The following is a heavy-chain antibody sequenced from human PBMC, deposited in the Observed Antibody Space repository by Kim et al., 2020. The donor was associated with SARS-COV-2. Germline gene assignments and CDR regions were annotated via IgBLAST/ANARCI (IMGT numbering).Heavy chain of an antibody. CDR3: AAAKNTGAGFLLNP. Sequence: SETLSLNCSVSGDSIRSYYWSWVRQSPEKGLEWIGDVFYIGATNYNPSLKSRVTLSVDTSKNQFSLKMTSVSAADTAVYYCAAAKNTGAGFLLNPWGQGTLVTVSS. CDR2: VFYIGAT. CDR1: GDSIRSYY. J-gene: IGHJ5*02. D-gene: IGHD3-3*01. V-gene: IGHV4-59*13.